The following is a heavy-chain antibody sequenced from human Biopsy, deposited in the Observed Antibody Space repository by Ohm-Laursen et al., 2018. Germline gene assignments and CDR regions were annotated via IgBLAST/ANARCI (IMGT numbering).Heavy chain of an antibody. V-gene: IGHV3-23*01. Sequence: SLRLSCAASGFTFSSYAMNWVRQAPGRGLEWVSGITGSGDGAYYADSMRGRFTIARDNSRNTLYLQMNSLRADDTAVYYCAKASRNYYDSTGYYFDYWGQGTEVSVSS. CDR1: GFTFSSYA. D-gene: IGHD3-22*01. CDR2: ITGSGDGA. CDR3: AKASRNYYDSTGYYFDY. J-gene: IGHJ4*02.